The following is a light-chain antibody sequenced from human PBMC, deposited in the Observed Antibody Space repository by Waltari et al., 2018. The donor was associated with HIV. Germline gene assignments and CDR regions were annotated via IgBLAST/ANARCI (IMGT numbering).Light chain of an antibody. V-gene: IGLV3-27*01. CDR2: KDS. J-gene: IGLJ3*02. Sequence: SYELTQPSSVSVSPGQTARITCSGDVLAKQNYARWFHQKPGQAPVLVIYKDSERPSGIPERFSGSSSGTTVTLTISGAQVEEEADYYCYSAADNIRVFGGGTKLTVL. CDR1: VLAKQNY. CDR3: YSAADNIRV.